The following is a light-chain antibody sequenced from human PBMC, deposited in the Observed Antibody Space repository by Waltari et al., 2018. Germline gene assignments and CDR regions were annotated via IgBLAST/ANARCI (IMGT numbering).Light chain of an antibody. J-gene: IGKJ4*01. CDR3: QQSRSFPTT. V-gene: IGKV6-21*01. Sequence: EIVLTQSPDFPSVTPKGKVTITCRASQSIGTSLHWYQHKPGQSPKPLITYASESFSGVPSRFSGSGSGTDFTLTISSLEAEDAATYYCQQSRSFPTTFGGGTKVEIK. CDR1: QSIGTS. CDR2: YAS.